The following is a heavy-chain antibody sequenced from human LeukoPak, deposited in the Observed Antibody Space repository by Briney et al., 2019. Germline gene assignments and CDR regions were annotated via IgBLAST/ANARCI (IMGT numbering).Heavy chain of an antibody. CDR3: GGGGYLLDY. V-gene: IGHV3-74*01. D-gene: IGHD1-26*01. J-gene: IGHJ4*02. CDR2: INSDGSSI. CDR1: GCTFGTDW. Sequence: PGGALRPSCAASGCTFGTDWMNWVRQAPGKGLVWVSRINSDGSSISYADSVKGRLTISRDNAKNTLYLQMNSLRAEDTAVYYCGGGGYLLDYWGQGTLVTVSS.